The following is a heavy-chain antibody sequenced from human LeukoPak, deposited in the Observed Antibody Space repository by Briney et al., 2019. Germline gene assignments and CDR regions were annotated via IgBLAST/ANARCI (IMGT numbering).Heavy chain of an antibody. Sequence: SETLSLTCAVYGGSFSGYYWSWIRQPPGKGLEWIGEINHSGSTNYNPSLKSRVTISVDTPKNQFSLKLSSVTAADTAVYYCARGLPVVVVPAAYYYYGMDVWGQGTTVTVSS. D-gene: IGHD2-2*01. CDR3: ARGLPVVVVPAAYYYYGMDV. J-gene: IGHJ6*02. CDR1: GGSFSGYY. V-gene: IGHV4-34*01. CDR2: INHSGST.